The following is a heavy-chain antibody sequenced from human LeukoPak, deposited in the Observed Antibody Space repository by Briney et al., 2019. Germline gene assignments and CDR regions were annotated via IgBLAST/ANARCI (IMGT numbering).Heavy chain of an antibody. D-gene: IGHD4-17*01. Sequence: GGSLRLSCAASGFTFSSYGMHWVRQAPGKGLEWVAVISYDGSNKYYADSVKGRFTISRDNSKNTLYLQMNSLRAEDTAVYYCAKANFFYGDSTYYFDYWGQGTLVTVSS. CDR3: AKANFFYGDSTYYFDY. J-gene: IGHJ4*02. V-gene: IGHV3-30*18. CDR1: GFTFSSYG. CDR2: ISYDGSNK.